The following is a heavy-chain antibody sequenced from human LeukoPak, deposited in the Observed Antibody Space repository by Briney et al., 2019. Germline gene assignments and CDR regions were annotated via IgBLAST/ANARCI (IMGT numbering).Heavy chain of an antibody. CDR1: GYTFTGYY. CDR2: INPNSGGT. Sequence: GASVKVSCKASGYTFTGYYMHWVRQAPGQGLEWMGWINPNSGGTNYAQKFQGRVTMTRDTSISTAYMELSRLRSDDTAVYYCARDRPYSGSYSCGHWGQGTLVTVSS. D-gene: IGHD1-26*01. V-gene: IGHV1-2*02. J-gene: IGHJ4*02. CDR3: ARDRPYSGSYSCGH.